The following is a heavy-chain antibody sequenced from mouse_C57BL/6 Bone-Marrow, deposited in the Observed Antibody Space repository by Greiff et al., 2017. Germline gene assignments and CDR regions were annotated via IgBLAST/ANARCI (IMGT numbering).Heavy chain of an antibody. CDR2: IRSKSNNYAT. J-gene: IGHJ4*01. Sequence: EVKLMESGGGLVQPKGSLKLSCAASGFSFNTYAMNWVRQAPGKGLEWVARIRSKSNNYATYYADSVKDRFTISRDDSESMLYLQMNNLKTEDTAMYYCVRQGYYAMDYWDQGTSVTVSS. CDR3: VRQGYYAMDY. CDR1: GFSFNTYA. V-gene: IGHV10-1*01.